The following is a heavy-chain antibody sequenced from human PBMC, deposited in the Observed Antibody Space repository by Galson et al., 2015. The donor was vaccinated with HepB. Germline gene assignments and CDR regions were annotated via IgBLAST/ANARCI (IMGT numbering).Heavy chain of an antibody. J-gene: IGHJ6*02. CDR2: IKQDGSEK. CDR1: GFTFSSYW. D-gene: IGHD6-19*01. Sequence: SLRLSCAASGFTFSSYWMSWVRQAPGKGLEWVANIKQDGSEKYYVDSVKGRFTISRDNAKNSLYLQMNSLRAEDTAVYYCAREYSSGWYPLALRYYYYYGMDVWGQGTTVTVSS. V-gene: IGHV3-7*03. CDR3: AREYSSGWYPLALRYYYYYGMDV.